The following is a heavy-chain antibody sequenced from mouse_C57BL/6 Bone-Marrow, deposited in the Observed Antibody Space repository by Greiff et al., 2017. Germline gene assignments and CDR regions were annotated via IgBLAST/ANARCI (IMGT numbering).Heavy chain of an antibody. J-gene: IGHJ4*01. D-gene: IGHD1-1*01. V-gene: IGHV1-69*01. CDR1: GYTFTSYW. Sequence: QVQLQQPGAELVMPGASVKLSCKASGYTFTSYWMHWVKQRPGQGLEWIGEIDPSDSYTNYNQKVKGKSTLTVDTSSSTAYMQLSRLTSEDSAVYYCAREEYVYYDGRLYYYAMDYWGQGTSGTVSS. CDR3: AREEYVYYDGRLYYYAMDY. CDR2: IDPSDSYT.